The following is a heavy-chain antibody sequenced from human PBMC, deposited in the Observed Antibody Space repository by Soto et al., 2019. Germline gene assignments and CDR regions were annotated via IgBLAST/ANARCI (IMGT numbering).Heavy chain of an antibody. D-gene: IGHD6-13*01. V-gene: IGHV4-4*02. Sequence: QVQLQESGPGLVKPSGTLSLTCAVSGGSISSSNWWSWVRQPPGKGLEWIGEIYHSGSTNYNPSPKSRGTISVDKAQNQFSLELRSGTAADTAVEYWARAAMGGSSWPFDYWGQGTLVTVSS. J-gene: IGHJ4*02. CDR3: ARAAMGGSSWPFDY. CDR1: GGSISSSNW. CDR2: IYHSGST.